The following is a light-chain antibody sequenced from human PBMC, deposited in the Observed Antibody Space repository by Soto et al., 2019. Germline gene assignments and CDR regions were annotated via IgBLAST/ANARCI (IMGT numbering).Light chain of an antibody. Sequence: ESVLTQSPDTLSLSPGERATLSCRASQSISYYLAWYQHKPGQAPRLLIYGASNRATGIPDRFSGSGSGTDFTLTISSLEPEDFAVYYCQQRSNWPLTFGGGTKVDIK. CDR1: QSISYY. V-gene: IGKV3-11*01. J-gene: IGKJ4*01. CDR2: GAS. CDR3: QQRSNWPLT.